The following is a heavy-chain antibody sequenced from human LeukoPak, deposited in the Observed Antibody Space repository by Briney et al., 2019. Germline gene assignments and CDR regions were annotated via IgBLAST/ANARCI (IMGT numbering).Heavy chain of an antibody. D-gene: IGHD4-17*01. J-gene: IGHJ4*02. V-gene: IGHV1-8*01. Sequence: ASVKVSCKASGYTFTSHDINWVRQATGQGLEWMGWMNPNSGNTGYAQKFQGRVTMTRNTSISTAYMELSSLRSEDTAVYYCARGGDGFTVTPEYYFDYWGQGTLVTVSS. CDR2: MNPNSGNT. CDR3: ARGGDGFTVTPEYYFDY. CDR1: GYTFTSHD.